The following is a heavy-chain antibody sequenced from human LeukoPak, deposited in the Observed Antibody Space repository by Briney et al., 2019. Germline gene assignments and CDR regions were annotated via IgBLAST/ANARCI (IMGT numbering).Heavy chain of an antibody. J-gene: IGHJ6*03. CDR3: ARGVRSKWEDHHYVDV. V-gene: IGHV3-33*01. CDR2: ISSDGSSK. Sequence: PGGSLRLSCKMSGFSFSSYGVHWVRQAPGKGLEWVAVISSDGSSKDYADSVKGRFTISRDNSKNTLSLQMNSLRVEDTAVYYCARGVRSKWEDHHYVDVWGKGTTLLVS. D-gene: IGHD1-26*01. CDR1: GFSFSSYG.